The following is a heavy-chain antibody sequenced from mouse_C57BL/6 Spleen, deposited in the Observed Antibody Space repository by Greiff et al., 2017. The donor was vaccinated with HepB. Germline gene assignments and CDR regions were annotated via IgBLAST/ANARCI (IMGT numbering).Heavy chain of an antibody. V-gene: IGHV5-4*01. J-gene: IGHJ3*01. CDR3: ARETPAWFAY. CDR2: ISDGGSYT. Sequence: DVKLVESGGGLVKPGGSLKLSCAASGFTFSSYAMSWVRQTPEKRLEWVATISDGGSYTYYPDNVKGRFTISRDNAKNNLYLQMSHLKSEDTAMYYCARETPAWFAYWGQGTLVTVSA. CDR1: GFTFSSYA.